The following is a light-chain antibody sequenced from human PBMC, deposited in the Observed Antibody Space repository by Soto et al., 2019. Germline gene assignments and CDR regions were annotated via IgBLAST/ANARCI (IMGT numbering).Light chain of an antibody. CDR3: MQGTHWPPYT. J-gene: IGKJ2*01. V-gene: IGKV2-30*01. Sequence: DVVMTQSPLSLPVTLGQPASISCRSSQSLAYIDGNTYLNWFHQRPGQSPRRLIYQVSNRDSGVLDRFSGSGSGTDFTLKISGVEADDVGVYYCMQGTHWPPYTFGQGTKLEIK. CDR2: QVS. CDR1: QSLAYIDGNTY.